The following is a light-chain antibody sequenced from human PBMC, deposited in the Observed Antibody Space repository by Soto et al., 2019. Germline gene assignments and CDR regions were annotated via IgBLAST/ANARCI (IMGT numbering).Light chain of an antibody. CDR1: RGLASSY. Sequence: DMVLTQSPGTLSLSPGERATLSCRASRGLASSYLGWYPQKPGQPPRLLISGASSRATGIPDRFSGSGSGTDFTLTITGLVPEDFAVYYCQQYVTSPLTCGGGTKVDI. CDR2: GAS. CDR3: QQYVTSPLT. V-gene: IGKV3-20*01. J-gene: IGKJ4*01.